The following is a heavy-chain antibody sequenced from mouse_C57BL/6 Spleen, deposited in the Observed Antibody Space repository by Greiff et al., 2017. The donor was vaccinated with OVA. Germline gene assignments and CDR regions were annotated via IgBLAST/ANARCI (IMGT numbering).Heavy chain of an antibody. Sequence: VQLQQSGAELVKPGASVKMSCKASGYTFTSYWMHWVKQRPIQGLEWISNIDPSDSETHYNQKFKDKATLTVDKSSSTAYMQLSSLTSEDSAVYYCASYEGFAYWGQGTLVTVSA. D-gene: IGHD2-3*01. CDR2: IDPSDSET. V-gene: IGHV1-52*01. J-gene: IGHJ3*01. CDR3: ASYEGFAY. CDR1: GYTFTSYW.